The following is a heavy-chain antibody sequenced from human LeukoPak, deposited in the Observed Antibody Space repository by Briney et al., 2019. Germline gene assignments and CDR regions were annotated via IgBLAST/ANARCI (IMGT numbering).Heavy chain of an antibody. CDR1: GFTFSSYA. J-gene: IGHJ6*03. CDR3: ARGVVVIARPYYYMDV. Sequence: PGGSLRLSCAASGFTFSSYAMSWVRQAPGKGLEWVSAISGSGGCTYYADSVKGRFTISRDNSKNTLYLQMNSLRAEDTAVYYCARGVVVIARPYYYMDVWGKGTTVTVSS. D-gene: IGHD2-21*01. V-gene: IGHV3-23*01. CDR2: ISGSGGCT.